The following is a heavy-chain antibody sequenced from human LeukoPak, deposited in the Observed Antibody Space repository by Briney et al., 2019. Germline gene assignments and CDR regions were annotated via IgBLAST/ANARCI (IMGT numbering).Heavy chain of an antibody. D-gene: IGHD3-10*01. Sequence: QPGGSLRLSCAASGFTFSDYYMSWIRQAPGKGLEWVSDVYSGGATYYADSVKGRFTIYRDISNNIVYLQMNSLKVEDTAVYYCARAGGQFYYGSGTAGGYFDFWGQGTLVTVSS. CDR2: VYSGGAT. J-gene: IGHJ4*02. V-gene: IGHV3-53*01. CDR1: GFTFSDYY. CDR3: ARAGGQFYYGSGTAGGYFDF.